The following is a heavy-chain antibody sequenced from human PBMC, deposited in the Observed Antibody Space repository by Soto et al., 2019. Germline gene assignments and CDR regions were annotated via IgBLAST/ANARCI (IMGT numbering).Heavy chain of an antibody. J-gene: IGHJ4*01. D-gene: IGHD3-10*01. V-gene: IGHV3-33*03. CDR3: AGGYYGWGTYGGYYFDY. CDR2: IWYDGSNK. Sequence: QVQLVESGGGVVQPGRSLRLSCAASGFTFSSYGMHWVRQAPGKGLEWVAVIWYDGSNKYYVDSVKGRFTISRDNTKNTLYLKMSSLRADGTAVYYCAGGYYGWGTYGGYYFDYWGQGTPVTVSS. CDR1: GFTFSSYG.